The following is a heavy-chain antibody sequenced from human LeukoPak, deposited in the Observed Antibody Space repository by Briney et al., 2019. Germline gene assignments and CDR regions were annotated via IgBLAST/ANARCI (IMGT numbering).Heavy chain of an antibody. CDR1: GGTFSSYA. CDR3: ARDRNSGYYSGYFDY. J-gene: IGHJ4*02. Sequence: VSVKVSCKASGGTFSSYAISWVRQAPGQGLEWMGIINPSGGSTSYAQKFQGRVTMTRDTSTSTVYMELSSLRSEDTAVYYCARDRNSGYYSGYFDYWGQGTLVTVSS. V-gene: IGHV1-46*01. D-gene: IGHD3-22*01. CDR2: INPSGGST.